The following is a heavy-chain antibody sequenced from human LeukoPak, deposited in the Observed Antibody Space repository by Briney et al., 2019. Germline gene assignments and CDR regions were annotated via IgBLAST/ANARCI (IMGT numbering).Heavy chain of an antibody. D-gene: IGHD1-26*01. Sequence: GGSLRLSCAASGFTFSSYSMNWVRQAPGKGLEWVSYISSSSSTIYYADSVKGRFTISRDNAKNSLYLQMNSLRDEDTAVYYCAREQSGSYLTFGFDHWGQGTLVTVSS. CDR2: ISSSSSTI. J-gene: IGHJ4*02. CDR1: GFTFSSYS. V-gene: IGHV3-48*02. CDR3: AREQSGSYLTFGFDH.